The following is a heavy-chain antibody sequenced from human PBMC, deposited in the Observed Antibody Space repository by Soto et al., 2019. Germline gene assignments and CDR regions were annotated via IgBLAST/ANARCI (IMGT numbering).Heavy chain of an antibody. Sequence: PGGSLRLSCAASGFTFSSYGMHWVRQAPGKGLEWVAVISYDGSNKYYADSVKGRFTISRDNSKNTLYLQMNSLRAEDTAVYYCAKIPWDDSSGHAIWGQGTMVTVS. V-gene: IGHV3-30*18. J-gene: IGHJ3*02. D-gene: IGHD3-22*01. CDR2: ISYDGSNK. CDR3: AKIPWDDSSGHAI. CDR1: GFTFSSYG.